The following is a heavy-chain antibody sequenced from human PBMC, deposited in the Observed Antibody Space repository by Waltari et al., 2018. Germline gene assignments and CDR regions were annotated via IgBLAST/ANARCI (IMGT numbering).Heavy chain of an antibody. V-gene: IGHV3-15*01. J-gene: IGHJ4*02. CDR1: GLNFGYAC. CDR3: ITDVPKDPSQIYPFDY. D-gene: IGHD2-15*01. CDR2: MKSERDHKTI. Sequence: EVQVVESGGGSVKPGESLRLSCVVSGLNFGYACISWVRQTAEKGVEWVGLMKSERDHKTIDYAAPVKGRFTISRDDSHHTVFLQMNNLKIEDTAVYYCITDVPKDPSQIYPFDYWGQGTLVTVSS.